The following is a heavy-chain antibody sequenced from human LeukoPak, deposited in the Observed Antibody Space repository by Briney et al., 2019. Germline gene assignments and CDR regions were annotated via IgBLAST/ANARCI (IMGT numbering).Heavy chain of an antibody. CDR2: IYSGGST. Sequence: GGSLRLSCAASGFTFSSYAMSWVRQAPGKGLEWVSVIYSGGSTYYADSVKGRFTISRDNSKNTLYLQMNSLRAEDTAVYYCARGGAVAAPNAFDIWGQGTMVTVSS. V-gene: IGHV3-66*01. CDR3: ARGGAVAAPNAFDI. D-gene: IGHD6-19*01. CDR1: GFTFSSYA. J-gene: IGHJ3*02.